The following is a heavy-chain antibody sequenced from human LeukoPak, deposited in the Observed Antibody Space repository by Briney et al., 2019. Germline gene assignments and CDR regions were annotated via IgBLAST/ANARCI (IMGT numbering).Heavy chain of an antibody. CDR3: ARQRHDSSGYHVDY. Sequence: PSETLSLTCAVYGGSFSGYYWSWIRQPPGKGLEWIGYIYYSGSTNYIPSLKSRVTISVDTSENQFSLKLSSVTAADTAVYYCARQRHDSSGYHVDYWGQGTLVTVSS. V-gene: IGHV4-59*08. CDR1: GGSFSGYY. CDR2: IYYSGST. D-gene: IGHD3-22*01. J-gene: IGHJ4*02.